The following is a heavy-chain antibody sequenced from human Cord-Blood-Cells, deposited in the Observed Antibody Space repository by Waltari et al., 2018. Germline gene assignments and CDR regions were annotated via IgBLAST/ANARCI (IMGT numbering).Heavy chain of an antibody. D-gene: IGHD7-27*01. V-gene: IGHV2-5*02. CDR2: IYWDDDK. Sequence: QITLQESGPTLVKPTQTLKLTCTLSGFSLSTSGVGVGCIRQPPGKALEWLALIYWDDDKRYSPSLKSRLTITKDTSKNQVVLTMTNMDPVDTATYYCAHRRLGIDYYYGMDVWRQGTTVTVSS. CDR3: AHRRLGIDYYYGMDV. CDR1: GFSLSTSGVG. J-gene: IGHJ6*02.